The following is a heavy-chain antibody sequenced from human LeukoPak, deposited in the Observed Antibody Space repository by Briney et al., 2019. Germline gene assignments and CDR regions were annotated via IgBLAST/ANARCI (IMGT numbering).Heavy chain of an antibody. J-gene: IGHJ4*02. CDR2: ISSRSSYR. V-gene: IGHV3-11*05. D-gene: IGHD3-22*01. CDR1: GGSISSYY. Sequence: LSLTCTVSGGSISSYYWSWIRQPPGKGLEWVSYISSRSSYRNYADSVKGRFTISRDNAKNSLYLQMNSLRAEDTAVYYCARDIGTYDSSSYYSDYWGQGTLVTVSS. CDR3: ARDIGTYDSSSYYSDY.